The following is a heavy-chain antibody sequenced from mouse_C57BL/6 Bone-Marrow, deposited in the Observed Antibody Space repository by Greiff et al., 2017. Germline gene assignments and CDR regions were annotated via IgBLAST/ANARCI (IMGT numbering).Heavy chain of an antibody. D-gene: IGHD1-1*01. CDR2: IDPSDSYT. CDR1: GYTFTSYW. Sequence: VQLQQPGAELVMPGASVKLSCKASGYTFTSYWMHWVKQRPGQGLEWIGEIDPSDSYTNYNQKFKGKSTLTVDKSSSTAYMQLSRLTSEDSAVYYCARGYYGYFDYWGQGTTLTVSS. V-gene: IGHV1-69*01. CDR3: ARGYYGYFDY. J-gene: IGHJ2*01.